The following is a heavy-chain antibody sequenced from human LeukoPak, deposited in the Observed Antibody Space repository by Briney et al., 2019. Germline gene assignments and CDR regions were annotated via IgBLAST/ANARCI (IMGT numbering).Heavy chain of an antibody. CDR1: GFTFSIYA. V-gene: IGHV3-30-3*01. CDR3: ATGAVVVTASDAFDI. CDR2: ISYDGSNK. Sequence: GGSLRLSCAASGFTFSIYAMHWVRQAPGKGLEWVAVISYDGSNKYYADSVKGRFTISRDNSKNTLYLQMNSLRAEDTAVYYCATGAVVVTASDAFDIWGQGTMVTVSS. J-gene: IGHJ3*02. D-gene: IGHD2-21*02.